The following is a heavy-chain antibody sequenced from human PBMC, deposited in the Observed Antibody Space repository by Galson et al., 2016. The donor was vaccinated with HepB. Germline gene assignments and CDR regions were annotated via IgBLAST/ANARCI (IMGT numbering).Heavy chain of an antibody. CDR3: IAMRHFDY. CDR2: IKRIIDGGTT. CDR1: GFSIADAW. V-gene: IGHV3-15*07. J-gene: IGHJ4*02. Sequence: SLRLSCAASGFSIADAWMTWVRQAPGKGLEWVGRIKRIIDGGTTDYGAPVKGRFTISRDDSKNTLFLQMNSLKTEDTAVYYCIAMRHFDYWGQGALVTVSS.